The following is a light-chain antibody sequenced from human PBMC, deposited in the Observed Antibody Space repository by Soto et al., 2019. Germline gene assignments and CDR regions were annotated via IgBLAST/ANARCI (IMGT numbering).Light chain of an antibody. J-gene: IGKJ1*01. CDR2: KAP. CDR1: QTISSW. CDR3: QHYNSYSEA. V-gene: IGKV1-5*03. Sequence: DIQMTQSPSTLSGSVGDRVTITCRASQTISSWLAWYQQKPGKAPKLLIYKAPTLKSGVPSRFSGSGSGTEFTLTISSLQPDDFATYYCQHYNSYSEAFDQGTKVELK.